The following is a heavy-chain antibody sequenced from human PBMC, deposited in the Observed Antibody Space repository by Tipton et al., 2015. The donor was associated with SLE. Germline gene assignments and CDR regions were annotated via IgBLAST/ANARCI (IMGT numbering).Heavy chain of an antibody. D-gene: IGHD1-26*01. CDR3: ARHSYYKFDY. V-gene: IGHV3-7*01. Sequence: SLRLSCAASGFSFRKFWISWVRQAPGKGREWVANINQDGSEKCYVDSVEGRFSFSGDNAKNSVILQMNSLRADDTAVYYCARHSYYKFDYWGQGTLVTVSS. CDR2: INQDGSEK. J-gene: IGHJ4*02. CDR1: GFSFRKFW.